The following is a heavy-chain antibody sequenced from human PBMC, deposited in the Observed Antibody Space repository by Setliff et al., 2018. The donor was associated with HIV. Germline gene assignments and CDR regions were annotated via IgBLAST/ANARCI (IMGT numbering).Heavy chain of an antibody. CDR1: GDSMSSHY. CDR3: ARPVSKYFYGMDV. J-gene: IGHJ6*02. CDR2: LYFGGST. Sequence: PSETLSLTCTVSGDSMSSHYWSWIRQPPGKGLEWIGTLYFGGSTSYNSSLKSRVTISGDTSQNQVSLRLSSVTPADTAVYYCARPVSKYFYGMDVWGLGTTVTVS. V-gene: IGHV4-59*11.